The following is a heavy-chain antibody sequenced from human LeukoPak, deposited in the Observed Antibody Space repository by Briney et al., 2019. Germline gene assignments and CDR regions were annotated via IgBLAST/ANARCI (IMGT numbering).Heavy chain of an antibody. CDR2: ISGSGGGT. D-gene: IGHD3-22*01. CDR1: GFTFSSYG. V-gene: IGHV3-23*01. CDR3: AKDGSSGYYLTGNWFDP. J-gene: IGHJ5*02. Sequence: GGSLRLSCAASGFTFSSYGMSWVRQAPGKGLEWVSAISGSGGGTYYADSVKGRFTISRDNSKNTLYLQMNSLRAEGTAVYYCAKDGSSGYYLTGNWFDPWGQGTLVTVSS.